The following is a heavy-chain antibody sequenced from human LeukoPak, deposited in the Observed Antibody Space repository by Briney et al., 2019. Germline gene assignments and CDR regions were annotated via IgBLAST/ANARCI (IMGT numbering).Heavy chain of an antibody. CDR3: ARDVWGVGAPRLDY. Sequence: VASVKVSCKASGYTFTGYYMHWVRQAPGQGLEWVGWINPNSGDTNFAQKFQGRVTMTRDTSISTAYMELSRLRSDDTAVYYCARDVWGVGAPRLDYWGQGTLVTVSS. CDR1: GYTFTGYY. V-gene: IGHV1-2*02. D-gene: IGHD3-16*01. CDR2: INPNSGDT. J-gene: IGHJ4*02.